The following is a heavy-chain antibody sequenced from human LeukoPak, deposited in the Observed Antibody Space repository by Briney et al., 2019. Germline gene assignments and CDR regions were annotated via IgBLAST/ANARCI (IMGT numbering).Heavy chain of an antibody. J-gene: IGHJ4*02. CDR3: ARRAAGDYFDY. CDR1: GGSISSGGYY. Sequence: SETLSLTCTVSGGSISSGGYYWSWIGQPPGKGLEWIGYIYHSGSTNYNPSLKSRVAISVDRSKNQFSLKLSSVTAADTAVYYCARRAAGDYFDYWGQGTLVTVSS. V-gene: IGHV4-30-2*01. D-gene: IGHD6-13*01. CDR2: IYHSGST.